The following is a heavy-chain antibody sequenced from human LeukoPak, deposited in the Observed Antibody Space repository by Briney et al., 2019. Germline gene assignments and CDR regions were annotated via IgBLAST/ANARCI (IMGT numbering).Heavy chain of an antibody. J-gene: IGHJ4*02. D-gene: IGHD4-17*01. CDR2: ISSSSSTI. V-gene: IGHV3-48*01. Sequence: GGSLRLSRAASVFTFSSYSMNWVRQAPGKGLEWVSYISSSSSTIYYADSVKGRFTISRDNAKNSLYLQMNSLRAEDTAVYYCARAPTVTTPKTFGYWGQGTLVTVSS. CDR3: ARAPTVTTPKTFGY. CDR1: VFTFSSYS.